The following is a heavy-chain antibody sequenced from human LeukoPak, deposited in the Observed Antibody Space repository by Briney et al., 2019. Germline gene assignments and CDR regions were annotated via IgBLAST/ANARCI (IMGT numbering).Heavy chain of an antibody. Sequence: PSETLSLTCAVYGGSFSGYYWSWIRQPPGKGLEWIGEINHSGSTNYNPSLKSRVTISVDTSKNQFSLKLSSVTAADTAVYYCARVRRITMIVVVITYDAFDIWGQGTMVTVSS. V-gene: IGHV4-34*01. CDR1: GGSFSGYY. D-gene: IGHD3-22*01. CDR2: INHSGST. CDR3: ARVRRITMIVVVITYDAFDI. J-gene: IGHJ3*02.